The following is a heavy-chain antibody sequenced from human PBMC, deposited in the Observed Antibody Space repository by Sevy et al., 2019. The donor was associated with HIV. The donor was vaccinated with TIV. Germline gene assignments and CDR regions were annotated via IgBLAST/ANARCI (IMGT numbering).Heavy chain of an antibody. Sequence: ETLSLTCTVSGGSVTSGDYSWGWVRQAPGKGLEWVSVIYSGGSTYYADSVKGRFTISRDNSKNTLYLQMNSLRAEDTAVYYCARGGYYYDSSGYPWYFDYWGQGTLVTVSS. V-gene: IGHV3-53*01. D-gene: IGHD3-22*01. J-gene: IGHJ4*02. CDR2: IYSGGST. CDR3: ARGGYYYDSSGYPWYFDY. CDR1: GGSVTSGDYS.